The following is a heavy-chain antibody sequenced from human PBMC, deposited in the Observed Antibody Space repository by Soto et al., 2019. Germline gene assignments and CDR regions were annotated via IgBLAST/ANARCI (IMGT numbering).Heavy chain of an antibody. CDR3: ARQNCGGDCPMPWPS. D-gene: IGHD2-21*02. J-gene: IGHJ5*02. Sequence: GSLRLSCAASGFTFSSYDMHWVRQATGKGLEWVSAIGTAGDTYYPGSVKGRFTISRENAKNSLYLQMNSLRAGDTAVYYCARQNCGGDCPMPWPSWGQGTLVTVSS. CDR1: GFTFSSYD. V-gene: IGHV3-13*04. CDR2: IGTAGDT.